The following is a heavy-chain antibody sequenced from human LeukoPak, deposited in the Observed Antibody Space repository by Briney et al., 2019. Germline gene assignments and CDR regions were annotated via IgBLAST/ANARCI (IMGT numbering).Heavy chain of an antibody. V-gene: IGHV3-15*01. CDR2: IKSKTDGGTT. CDR3: TTAERPKLYCSGGSCYDPTPS. Sequence: GGSLRLSCAASGFTFSNAWMSWVRQAPGKGLEWVGRIKSKTDGGTTDYAAPVKGRFTISRDDSKNTLYLQMNSLKTEDTAVYYCTTAERPKLYCSGGSCYDPTPSWGQGTLVTVSS. D-gene: IGHD2-15*01. CDR1: GFTFSNAW. J-gene: IGHJ4*02.